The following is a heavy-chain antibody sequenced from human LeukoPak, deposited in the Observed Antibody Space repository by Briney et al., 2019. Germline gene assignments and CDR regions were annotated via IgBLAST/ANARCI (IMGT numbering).Heavy chain of an antibody. Sequence: GGSLRLSCAASGFTFSDYYMSWIRQAPGKGLEWVSYISSSGSTIYYADSVKGRFTISRDNAKNSLYLQMNSQRAEDTAVYYCAKSWRKQLGGADYWGQGTLVTVSS. J-gene: IGHJ4*02. CDR1: GFTFSDYY. CDR2: ISSSGSTI. D-gene: IGHD6-6*01. V-gene: IGHV3-11*01. CDR3: AKSWRKQLGGADY.